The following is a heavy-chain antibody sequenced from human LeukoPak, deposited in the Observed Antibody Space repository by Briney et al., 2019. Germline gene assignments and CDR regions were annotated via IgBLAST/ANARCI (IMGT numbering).Heavy chain of an antibody. CDR2: ISYSGSTI. CDR3: ASAGNSGY. CDR1: GFTFSSYS. J-gene: IGHJ4*02. V-gene: IGHV3-48*01. Sequence: PGGSLRLSCAVSGFTFSSYSMNWVRQAPGKGLEWVSYISYSGSTIYYADSVKGRFTISRDNGKNSLYLQMNSLRAEDTAVYYCASAGNSGYWGQGTLVTVSS. D-gene: IGHD5-12*01.